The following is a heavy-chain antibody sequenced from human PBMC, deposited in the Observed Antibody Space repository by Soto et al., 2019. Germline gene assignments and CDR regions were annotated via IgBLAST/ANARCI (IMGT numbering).Heavy chain of an antibody. CDR3: ARGYYGSGSHYMFDP. D-gene: IGHD3-10*01. V-gene: IGHV4-59*01. J-gene: IGHJ5*02. CDR2: IYYSGST. CDR1: GGSISSYY. Sequence: SETLSLTCTVSGGSISSYYWSWIRQPPGKGLEWIGYIYYSGSTNYNPSLKSRVTISVDTSKNQFSLKLSSVTAADTAVYYCARGYYGSGSHYMFDPWGQGTLVTVSS.